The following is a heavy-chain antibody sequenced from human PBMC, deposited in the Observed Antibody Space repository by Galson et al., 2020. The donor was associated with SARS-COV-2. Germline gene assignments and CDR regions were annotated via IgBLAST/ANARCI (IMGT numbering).Heavy chain of an antibody. D-gene: IGHD1-1*01. V-gene: IGHV4-59*11. J-gene: IGHJ4*02. Sequence: ASETLSLTCPVSGGTISSHFWSWIRQPPGRGLEWIGYIYYRGSTNYNPSLSGRVTISVDTSKNQFSLNLRSVTAADTGVYYCARETPSNWIDYWGQGTRVTVSS. CDR3: ARETPSNWIDY. CDR2: IYYRGST. CDR1: GGTISSHF.